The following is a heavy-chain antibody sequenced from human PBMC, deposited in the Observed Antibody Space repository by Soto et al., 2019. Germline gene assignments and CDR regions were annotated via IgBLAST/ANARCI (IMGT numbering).Heavy chain of an antibody. CDR1: EFTFSSYA. CDR2: ISGSGGST. D-gene: IGHD4-17*01. V-gene: IGHV3-23*01. Sequence: EVQLLESGGGLVQPGGSLRLSCAASEFTFSSYAMSWVRQAPGKGLEWVSAISGSGGSTYYADSVKGWFTISRDNTKNTRYLQRNSRKTEDKAVYYYEKVSTTSDYWGKGTLITVSS. CDR3: EKVSTTSDY. J-gene: IGHJ4*02.